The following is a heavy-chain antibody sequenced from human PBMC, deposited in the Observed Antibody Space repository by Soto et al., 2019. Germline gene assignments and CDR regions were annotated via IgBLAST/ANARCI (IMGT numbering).Heavy chain of an antibody. CDR3: TRSIGSGGVIGGFDY. CDR1: GGTFNTYA. Sequence: QVQLVQSETEVKKPGSAVKVSCKASGGTFNTYAMNWVRQAPGQGLEWMGGIIPMFDTPRYAQKFQGRVTITVDESTTTAYMELSSLRSDDTAVYHCTRSIGSGGVIGGFDYWGQGTLVTVSS. J-gene: IGHJ4*02. CDR2: IIPMFDTP. D-gene: IGHD3-16*02. V-gene: IGHV1-69*01.